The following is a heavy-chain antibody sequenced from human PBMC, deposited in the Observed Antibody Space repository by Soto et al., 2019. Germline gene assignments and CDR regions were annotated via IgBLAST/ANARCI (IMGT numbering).Heavy chain of an antibody. V-gene: IGHV3-66*01. CDR2: IYSGGST. J-gene: IGHJ4*02. CDR3: ARELGYCSGGNCVSDY. D-gene: IGHD2-15*01. CDR1: GFTVSTKY. Sequence: GGALRLSCAASGFTVSTKYMSWVRQAPGKGLGWVSVIYSGGSTFYADSVRGRFTISRDNSKNTVNLQMNSLRAEDTAVYYCARELGYCSGGNCVSDYWGQGTRVTVSS.